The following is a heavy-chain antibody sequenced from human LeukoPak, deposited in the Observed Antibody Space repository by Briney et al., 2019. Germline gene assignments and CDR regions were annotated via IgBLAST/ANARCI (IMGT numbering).Heavy chain of an antibody. D-gene: IGHD3-3*01. CDR1: GGSISSYY. J-gene: IGHJ4*02. CDR3: ASRITTFGVVAYFDY. CDR2: IYYSGST. Sequence: SETLSLTCTVSGGSISSYYWGWIRQPPGKGLEWIGSIYYSGSTYYNPSLKSRVTISVDTSKNQFSLKLSSVTAADTAVYYCASRITTFGVVAYFDYWGQGTLVTVSS. V-gene: IGHV4-39*07.